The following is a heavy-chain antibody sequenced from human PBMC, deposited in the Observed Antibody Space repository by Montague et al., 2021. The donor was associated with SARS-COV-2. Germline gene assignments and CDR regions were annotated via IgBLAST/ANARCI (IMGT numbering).Heavy chain of an antibody. CDR2: IFVGAST. CDR3: ARGMAPEGRWFDS. CDR1: GGSISGYY. V-gene: IGHV4-4*07. J-gene: IGHJ5*01. Sequence: SETLSLTCSVPGGSISGYYWSWVRQAAGKRLEWIGRIFVGASTDYNPSLMSRFSLSGDKSKSQFSLKVTSVTAADTAIYYCARGMAPEGRWFDSWGHGMLVTVSS. D-gene: IGHD2-2*01.